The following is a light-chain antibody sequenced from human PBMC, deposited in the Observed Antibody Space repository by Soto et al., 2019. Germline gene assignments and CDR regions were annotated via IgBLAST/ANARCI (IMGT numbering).Light chain of an antibody. CDR1: QSLENSDGKTY. CDR3: MQGRHLAWT. CDR2: EVS. Sequence: DVVVTQSPLSLPVTLGQSASISCRSSQSLENSDGKTYLSWFKQRPGQSPRRLISEVSKRDSGVPDRIRGSGLGTDFTLHISSVEAEDDGVYYCMQGRHLAWTFGQGTRVEIK. V-gene: IGKV2-30*01. J-gene: IGKJ1*01.